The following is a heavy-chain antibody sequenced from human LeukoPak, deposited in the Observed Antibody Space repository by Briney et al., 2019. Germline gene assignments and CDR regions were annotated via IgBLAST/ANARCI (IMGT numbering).Heavy chain of an antibody. CDR2: IPYDGSNK. Sequence: GGSLRLSCAASGFTFSTYAMHWVRQAPGKGLEWVAVIPYDGSNKYYADSVKGRFTISREDSKNRLYLQMNSLRAEDTAVYYCARAEGYGGELDSWGQGTLVTVSS. J-gene: IGHJ4*02. V-gene: IGHV3-30*04. CDR3: ARAEGYGGELDS. CDR1: GFTFSTYA. D-gene: IGHD4-23*01.